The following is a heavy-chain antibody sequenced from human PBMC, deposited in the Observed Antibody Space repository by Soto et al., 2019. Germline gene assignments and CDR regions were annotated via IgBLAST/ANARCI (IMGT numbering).Heavy chain of an antibody. CDR1: GYTFTSYG. D-gene: IGHD6-6*01. V-gene: IGHV1-18*01. CDR2: ISAYNGNT. CDR3: AGDQRIAAAVFDY. Sequence: QVQLVQSGAEVKKPGASVKVSCKASGYTFTSYGISWVRQAPGQGLEWMGWISAYNGNTNYAQKLQGRVTMTPATSTSTGYMELRSLRSDDTAVYYCAGDQRIAAAVFDYWGKGTLVTVSS. J-gene: IGHJ4*02.